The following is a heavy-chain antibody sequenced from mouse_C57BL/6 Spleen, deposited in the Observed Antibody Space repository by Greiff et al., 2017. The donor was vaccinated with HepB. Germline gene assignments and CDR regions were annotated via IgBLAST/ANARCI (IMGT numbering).Heavy chain of an antibody. J-gene: IGHJ2*01. Sequence: EVHLVESGGGLVQPGGSLSLSCAASGFTFTDYYMSWVRQPPGKALEWLGFIRNKANGYTTEYSASVKGRFTISRDNSQSILYLQMNALRAEDSATYYCARPSLGQGLDYWGQGTTLTVSS. CDR3: ARPSLGQGLDY. V-gene: IGHV7-3*01. CDR2: IRNKANGYTT. CDR1: GFTFTDYY. D-gene: IGHD3-3*01.